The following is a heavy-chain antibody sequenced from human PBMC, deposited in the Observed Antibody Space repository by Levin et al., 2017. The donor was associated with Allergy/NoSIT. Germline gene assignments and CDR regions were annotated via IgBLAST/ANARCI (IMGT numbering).Heavy chain of an antibody. D-gene: IGHD6-19*01. CDR1: GFRFTYAW. CDR3: TADLSEAGKGELDH. V-gene: IGHV3-15*01. CDR2: IKSKTSGETT. J-gene: IGHJ1*01. Sequence: LSLTCAASGFRFTYAWMTWVRQAPGKGLEWVGRIKSKTSGETTDYAAPVKGRFTIVRDDSKNTVYLEMHSLKIEDTSMYYCTADLSEAGKGELDHWGQGTQVTFSS.